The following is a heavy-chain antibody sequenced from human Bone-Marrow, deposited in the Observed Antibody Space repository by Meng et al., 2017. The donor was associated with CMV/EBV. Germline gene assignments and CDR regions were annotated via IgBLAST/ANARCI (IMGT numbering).Heavy chain of an antibody. J-gene: IGHJ4*02. Sequence: SETLSLTCTVSGGSISSYYWSWIRQPPGKGLEWIGSIYYSGSTYYNPSLKSRVTISVDTSKNQFSLKLSSVTAADTAVYYCARMWELQGAFDYWGQGNLVTVSS. CDR3: ARMWELQGAFDY. V-gene: IGHV4-59*05. D-gene: IGHD1-26*01. CDR1: GGSISSYY. CDR2: IYYSGST.